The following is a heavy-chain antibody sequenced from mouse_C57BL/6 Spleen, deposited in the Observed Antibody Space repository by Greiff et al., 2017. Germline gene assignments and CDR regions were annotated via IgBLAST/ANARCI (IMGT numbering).Heavy chain of an antibody. V-gene: IGHV1-15*01. D-gene: IGHD2-1*01. Sequence: QVQLQQSGAELVRPGASVTLSCKASGYTFTDYEMHWVKQTPVHGLEWIVAIDPETGGTAYNQKFKGKAILTADKSSSTAYMELRSLTSEDSAVYYCTPIYYGNYEGAYWGQGTLVTVSA. J-gene: IGHJ3*01. CDR1: GYTFTDYE. CDR2: IDPETGGT. CDR3: TPIYYGNYEGAY.